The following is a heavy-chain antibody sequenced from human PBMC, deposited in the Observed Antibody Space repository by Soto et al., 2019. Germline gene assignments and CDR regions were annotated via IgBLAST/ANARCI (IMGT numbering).Heavy chain of an antibody. CDR1: WYSFTIYW. D-gene: IGHD2-2*01. V-gene: IGHV5-10-1*01. Sequence: GQSPKISCKGSWYSFTIYWISWVRQMPGKGLEWMGRIDPSDSYTNYSPSFQGHVTISADKSISTAYLQWSSLKASDTAMYYCARRSSSKYGMDVWGQGTTVTVSS. CDR3: ARRSSSKYGMDV. J-gene: IGHJ6*02. CDR2: IDPSDSYT.